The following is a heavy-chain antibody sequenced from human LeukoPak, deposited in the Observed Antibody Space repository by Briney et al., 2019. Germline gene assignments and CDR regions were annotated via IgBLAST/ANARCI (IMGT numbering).Heavy chain of an antibody. V-gene: IGHV3-43D*03. CDR3: VKAPTLTGTAYYFDY. CDR2: INWDGGST. D-gene: IGHD1-1*01. J-gene: IGHJ4*02. CDR1: GFTFVDYA. Sequence: GGSLRLSCASSGFTFVDYAMHWVRQAPGKGLEWVSLINWDGGSTYYADSVKGRFTISRDNSKNSLYLEMNSLRAEDTALYYCVKAPTLTGTAYYFDYWGQGTLVTVSS.